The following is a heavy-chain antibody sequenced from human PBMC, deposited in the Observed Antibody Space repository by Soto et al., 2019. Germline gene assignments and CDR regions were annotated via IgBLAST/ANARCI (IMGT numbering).Heavy chain of an antibody. CDR1: GFTFTNTW. V-gene: IGHV3-15*01. CDR3: TTARGTYGAEYFQH. CDR2: IKSKTDDGTT. Sequence: EVQLVESGGGLVQPGGSLRLSCVASGFTFTNTWMSWVRQAPGKGLEWVGRIKSKTDDGTTNYAAPVKGRFTISRDDSKNTLYLEVNSLKTEDTAVYYCTTARGTYGAEYFQHWGPGTLVTVSS. J-gene: IGHJ1*01. D-gene: IGHD4-17*01.